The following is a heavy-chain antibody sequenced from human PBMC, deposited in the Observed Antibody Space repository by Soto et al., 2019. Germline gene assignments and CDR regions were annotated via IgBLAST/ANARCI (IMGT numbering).Heavy chain of an antibody. Sequence: SETLSLTCTVSGGSISSSSYYWGWIRQPPGKGLEWIGSIYYSGSTYYNPSLKSRVTISVDTSKNQFSLKLSSVTAADTAVYYCASTPPKYCSGGSCYFIRSSYYFDYWGQGTLVTVSS. J-gene: IGHJ4*02. V-gene: IGHV4-39*01. CDR2: IYYSGST. CDR1: GGSISSSSYY. D-gene: IGHD2-15*01. CDR3: ASTPPKYCSGGSCYFIRSSYYFDY.